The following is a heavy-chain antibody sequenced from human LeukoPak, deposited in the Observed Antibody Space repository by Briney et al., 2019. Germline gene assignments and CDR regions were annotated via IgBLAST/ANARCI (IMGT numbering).Heavy chain of an antibody. J-gene: IGHJ4*02. CDR2: IYHSGST. CDR3: ARHGGHSGFDPYDY. D-gene: IGHD5-12*01. CDR1: GYSISSGYY. Sequence: SETLSLTCAVSGYSISSGYYWAWIRQPPGKGLEWIGSIYHSGSTDYKPSLKSRVTISVDTSKNQFSLKVNSVTAADTAVYYCARHGGHSGFDPYDYWGQGTLVTVSS. V-gene: IGHV4-38-2*01.